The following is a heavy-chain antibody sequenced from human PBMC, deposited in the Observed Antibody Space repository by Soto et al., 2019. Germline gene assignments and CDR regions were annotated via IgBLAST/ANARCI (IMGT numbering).Heavy chain of an antibody. CDR2: IIPIFGTA. D-gene: IGHD5-12*01. J-gene: IGHJ6*02. CDR1: GGTFSSYA. V-gene: IGHV1-69*13. CDR3: ARGMATPTPNYYYYYGMDV. Sequence: ASVKVSCKASGGTFSSYAISWVRQAPGQGLEWMGGIIPIFGTANYAQKFQGRVTITADESTSTAYMELSSLRSEDTAVYYCARGMATPTPNYYYYYGMDVWGQGTTVTVSS.